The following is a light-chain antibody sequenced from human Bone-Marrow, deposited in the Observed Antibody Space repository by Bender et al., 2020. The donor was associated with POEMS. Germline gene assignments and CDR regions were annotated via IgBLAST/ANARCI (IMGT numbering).Light chain of an antibody. V-gene: IGLV2-14*02. Sequence: QSALTQPASVSGSPGQSITISCTGTSSDVGSYNLVSWYQQHPGKAPKLMIYEGSKRPSGVSNRFSGSKSGNTASLTVSGLQAEDEADYYCSSYAGSNNHVIGTGTKVTVL. CDR3: SSYAGSNNHV. CDR2: EGS. CDR1: SSDVGSYNL. J-gene: IGLJ1*01.